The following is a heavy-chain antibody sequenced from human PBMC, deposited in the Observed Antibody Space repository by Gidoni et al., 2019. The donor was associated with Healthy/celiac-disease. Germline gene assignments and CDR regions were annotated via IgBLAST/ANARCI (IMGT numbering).Heavy chain of an antibody. Sequence: EVQLVESGGGLVQPGGSLRLSCAASGFTFSSYWMSWVRQAPGKGMEWVANIKQDGSGKYYVDSVKGRFTISRDNAKNSLYLQMNSLRAEDTAVYYCARDSPGVWFDPWGQGTLVTVSS. CDR3: ARDSPGVWFDP. V-gene: IGHV3-7*01. J-gene: IGHJ5*02. CDR1: GFTFSSYW. CDR2: IKQDGSGK.